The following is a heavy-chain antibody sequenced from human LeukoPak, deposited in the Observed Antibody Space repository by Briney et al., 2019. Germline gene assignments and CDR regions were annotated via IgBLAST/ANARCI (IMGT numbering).Heavy chain of an antibody. D-gene: IGHD6-13*01. V-gene: IGHV3-33*08. CDR3: VYSSSWYGREYFDY. CDR2: IWYGGSNK. CDR1: GFTFSSYG. Sequence: GGSLRLSCAASGFTFSSYGMHWVRQAPGKGLEWVAVIWYGGSNKYYADSVKGRFTISRDNSKNTLYLQMNSLRAEDTAVYYCVYSSSWYGREYFDYWGQGTLVTVSS. J-gene: IGHJ4*02.